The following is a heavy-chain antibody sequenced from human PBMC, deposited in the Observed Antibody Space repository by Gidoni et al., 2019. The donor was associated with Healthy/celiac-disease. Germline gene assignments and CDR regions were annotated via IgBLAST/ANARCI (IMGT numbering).Heavy chain of an antibody. Sequence: EVQLLESGGGLVQPGGPLSLSCAASGFPFSSYAMRWVRQAPGEGLEWVSAISGSGGSTYYADSVKGRFTISRDNSKNTLYLQMNSLRAEDTAVYYCAKEGGKTYDFWSGWDYWGQGTLVTVSS. V-gene: IGHV3-23*01. J-gene: IGHJ4*02. CDR2: ISGSGGST. CDR1: GFPFSSYA. D-gene: IGHD3-3*01. CDR3: AKEGGKTYDFWSGWDY.